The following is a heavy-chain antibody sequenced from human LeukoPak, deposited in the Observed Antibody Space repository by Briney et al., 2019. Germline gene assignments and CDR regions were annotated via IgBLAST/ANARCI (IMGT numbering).Heavy chain of an antibody. D-gene: IGHD3-10*01. J-gene: IGHJ4*02. CDR2: ISGSSSST. Sequence: GGSLRLPCAASGFTFSNYGMSWVRQAPGMGLEWVSAISGSSSSTYYADSVKGRFTISRDNSKNTLYLQMNSLRAEDTAVYYCAKAAGFMVRGVISDYWGQGTLVTVSS. V-gene: IGHV3-23*01. CDR3: AKAAGFMVRGVISDY. CDR1: GFTFSNYG.